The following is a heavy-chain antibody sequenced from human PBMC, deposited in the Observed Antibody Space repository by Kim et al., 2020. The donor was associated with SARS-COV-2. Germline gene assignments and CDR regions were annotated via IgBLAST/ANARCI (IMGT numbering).Heavy chain of an antibody. D-gene: IGHD6-19*01. J-gene: IGHJ6*02. CDR3: AKGRAGWYGMDV. CDR2: IRGSGGST. V-gene: IGHV3-23*01. CDR1: GFTFSSYA. Sequence: GGSLRLSCAASGFTFSSYAMSWVRQAPGKGLEWVSAIRGSGGSTYYADSVKGRFTISRDNSKNTLYLQMNNLRAEDTAVYYCAKGRAGWYGMDVWGQGTTVTVSS.